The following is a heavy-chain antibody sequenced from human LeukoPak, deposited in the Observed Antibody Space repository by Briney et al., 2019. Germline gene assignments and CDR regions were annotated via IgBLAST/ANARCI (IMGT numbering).Heavy chain of an antibody. Sequence: ASVKVSCKVPGYTLTELSMHWVRQAPGKGLEWMGGFDPEDGETIYAQKFQGRVTMTEDTSTDTAYMELSSLRSEDTAVYYCATDPSRSGGSCYYIWGQGTLVTVSS. CDR1: GYTLTELS. CDR3: ATDPSRSGGSCYYI. V-gene: IGHV1-24*01. D-gene: IGHD2-15*01. CDR2: FDPEDGET. J-gene: IGHJ4*02.